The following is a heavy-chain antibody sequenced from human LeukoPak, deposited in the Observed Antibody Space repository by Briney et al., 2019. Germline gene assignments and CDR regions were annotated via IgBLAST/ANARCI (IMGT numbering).Heavy chain of an antibody. CDR2: IIPMLGTA. V-gene: IGHV1-69*13. Sequence: GASVKVSCKASGGTFSRYVISWVRQAPGQGLEWMGGIIPMLGTANYEQKFQGRVTITADESTSTAYMELSSLRSEDTAVYYCARIDRYSSWGTYFDYWGQGTLVTVSS. J-gene: IGHJ4*02. CDR1: GGTFSRYV. D-gene: IGHD6-19*01. CDR3: ARIDRYSSWGTYFDY.